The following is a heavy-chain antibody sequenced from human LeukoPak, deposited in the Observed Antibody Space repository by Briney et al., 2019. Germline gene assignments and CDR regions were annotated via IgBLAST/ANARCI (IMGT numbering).Heavy chain of an antibody. V-gene: IGHV3-53*01. J-gene: IGHJ3*02. CDR3: ARDSSGSYPPGAFDI. CDR1: GFTVSSNY. CDR2: IYSGGST. D-gene: IGHD1-26*01. Sequence: GGSLRLSCAASGFTVSSNYMSWVRQAPGKGLEWVSVIYSGGSTYYADSVKGRFTISRDNSKNTLYLQMNSLRAEDTAVYYCARDSSGSYPPGAFDIWGQGTMVTVSS.